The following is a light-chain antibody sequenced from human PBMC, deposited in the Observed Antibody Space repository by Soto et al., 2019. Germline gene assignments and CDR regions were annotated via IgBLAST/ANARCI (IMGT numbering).Light chain of an antibody. J-gene: IGLJ1*01. V-gene: IGLV2-14*01. Sequence: QSVLTQPASVSGSPGQSITISCAGTSSDVGDYNYVSWYQQHPGKAPKLMIFDVNNRPSGVSNRFSGSKSGNTASLTISGLQAEDEADYYCSSYTSSSTRVFGTGTKVTVL. CDR3: SSYTSSSTRV. CDR2: DVN. CDR1: SSDVGDYNY.